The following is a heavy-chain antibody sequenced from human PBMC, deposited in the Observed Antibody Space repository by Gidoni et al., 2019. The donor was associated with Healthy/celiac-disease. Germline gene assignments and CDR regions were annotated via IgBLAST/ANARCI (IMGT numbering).Heavy chain of an antibody. J-gene: IGHJ5*02. CDR1: GYSFTSYW. CDR3: ARQDLYYYDSSGYYYNWFDP. CDR2: IYPCDSDT. Sequence: EVQLVQSGAEVKKPGESLKISCQGSGYSFTSYWIGWVRQMPGKGLEWMGIIYPCDSDTRYSPSVQGQVTISADKSISTGYLQWSSLKASDTAMYYCARQDLYYYDSSGYYYNWFDPWGQGTLVTVSS. D-gene: IGHD3-22*01. V-gene: IGHV5-51*01.